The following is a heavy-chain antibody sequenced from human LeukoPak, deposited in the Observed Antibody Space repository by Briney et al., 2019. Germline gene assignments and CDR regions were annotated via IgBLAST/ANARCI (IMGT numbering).Heavy chain of an antibody. V-gene: IGHV4-34*01. CDR3: ARDEIAAAGGFDY. CDR1: GGSFSGYY. Sequence: PSETLSLTCAVYGGSFSGYYWSWIRQPPGKGLEWIGEINHSGSTNYNPSLKSRVTISVDTSKNQFSLKLRSVTAADTAVYYCARDEIAAAGGFDYWGQGTLVTVSS. J-gene: IGHJ4*02. D-gene: IGHD6-13*01. CDR2: INHSGST.